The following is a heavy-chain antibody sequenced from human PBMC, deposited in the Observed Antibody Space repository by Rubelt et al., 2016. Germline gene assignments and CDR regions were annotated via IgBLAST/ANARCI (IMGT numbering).Heavy chain of an antibody. Sequence: ETLSLTCTVSRGSISSYYWTWIRQPPGKGLEWIGYIYYSGSTNYNPSLKSRVTISVDTSKNQFSLKLSSVTAADTAVYYCARQKGSSGWYWYFDLWGRGTLVTVSS. CDR2: IYYSGST. J-gene: IGHJ2*01. V-gene: IGHV4-59*08. CDR3: ARQKGSSGWYWYFDL. CDR1: RGSISSYY. D-gene: IGHD6-19*01.